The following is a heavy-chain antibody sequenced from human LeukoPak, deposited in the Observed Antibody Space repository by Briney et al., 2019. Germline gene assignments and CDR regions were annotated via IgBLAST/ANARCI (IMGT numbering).Heavy chain of an antibody. CDR2: IYWDDDK. J-gene: IGHJ4*02. CDR1: GFSLSTSGVG. V-gene: IGHV2-5*02. Sequence: ESGPTLVKPTQTLPLTCTFSGFSLSTSGVGVGWIRQPPGKALEWLTIIYWDDDKRYSPYQKSRLTITKDTSKNQVVLTMANMDPVDTATYYCAHRSRISSWYNSVFDFWGQGTLVTVSS. D-gene: IGHD6-13*01. CDR3: AHRSRISSWYNSVFDF.